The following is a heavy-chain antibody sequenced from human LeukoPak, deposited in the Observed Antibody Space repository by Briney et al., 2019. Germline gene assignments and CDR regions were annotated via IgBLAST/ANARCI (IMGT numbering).Heavy chain of an antibody. CDR3: ARDCCSSGYTWGY. CDR1: GYTFTGYC. Sequence: ASVKVSCKASGYTFTGYCMYWVRQAPGQGLEWMGWINPNSGGTNYAQKFQGRVTMTRDTSISTAYMELSRLTSDDTAVYYCARDCCSSGYTWGYWGQGTLVTVAS. D-gene: IGHD3-22*01. CDR2: INPNSGGT. V-gene: IGHV1-2*02. J-gene: IGHJ4*02.